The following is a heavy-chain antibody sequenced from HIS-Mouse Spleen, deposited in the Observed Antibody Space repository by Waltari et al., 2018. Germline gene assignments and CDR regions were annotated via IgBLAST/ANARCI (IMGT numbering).Heavy chain of an antibody. CDR2: IYYSGRT. J-gene: IGHJ2*01. Sequence: QLQLQESGPGLVKPSETLSLTCTVPGGPISSTSYYWGWLRQPPGKGLEWIGSIYYSGRTYYNPSLKSRVTISVDTSKNQFSLKLSSVTAADTAVYYCAREIPYSSSWYDWYFDLWGRGTLVTVSS. D-gene: IGHD6-13*01. CDR3: AREIPYSSSWYDWYFDL. CDR1: GGPISSTSYY. V-gene: IGHV4-39*07.